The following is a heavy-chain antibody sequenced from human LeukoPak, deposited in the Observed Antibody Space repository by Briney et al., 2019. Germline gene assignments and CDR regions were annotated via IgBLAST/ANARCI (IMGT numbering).Heavy chain of an antibody. V-gene: IGHV3-23*01. CDR1: GFTFSSYA. CDR2: ISGSGGST. CDR3: AKHQRSITMVRGVIDWFDP. Sequence: GGSLRLSCAASGFTFSSYAMSWVRQAPGKGLEWVSAISGSGGSTYYADSVKGRFTISRDNSKNTLYLQMNSLRAEDTAVYYCAKHQRSITMVRGVIDWFDPWGQGTLVTVSS. D-gene: IGHD3-10*01. J-gene: IGHJ5*02.